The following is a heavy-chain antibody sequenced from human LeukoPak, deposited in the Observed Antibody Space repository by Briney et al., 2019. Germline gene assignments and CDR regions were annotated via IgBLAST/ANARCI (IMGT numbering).Heavy chain of an antibody. V-gene: IGHV3-23*01. CDR2: FNGGGGRT. D-gene: IGHD3-9*01. CDR1: GFTFSTYT. J-gene: IGHJ5*02. CDR3: AKVNSPLYFDP. Sequence: PEGSLRLSCAASGFTFSTYTMSWVRQAPGKGLEWVSTFNGGGGRTYYADSVKGRFTISRDNTKNTLYLQMDSLRADDTAIYYCAKVNSPLYFDPWGQGTLVTVSS.